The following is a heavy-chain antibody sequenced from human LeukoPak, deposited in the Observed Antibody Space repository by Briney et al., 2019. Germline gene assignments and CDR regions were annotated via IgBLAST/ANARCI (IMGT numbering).Heavy chain of an antibody. D-gene: IGHD6-13*01. CDR3: ATYGLGYSSSWYAPRDYYYYYMDV. Sequence: SETLSLTCTVTGGSISSYYWSWIRQPAGKGLEWIGLIYSRGNTNHNLSLNSRVTISVDTSKNQFSLKLSSVTAADTAVYYCATYGLGYSSSWYAPRDYYYYYMDVWGKGTTVTVSS. CDR1: GGSISSYY. J-gene: IGHJ6*03. CDR2: IYSRGNT. V-gene: IGHV4-4*07.